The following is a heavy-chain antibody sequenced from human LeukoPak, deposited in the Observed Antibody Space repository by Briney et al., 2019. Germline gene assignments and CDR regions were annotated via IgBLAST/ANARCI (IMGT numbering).Heavy chain of an antibody. Sequence: GESLRLSCAASGFTFSSNYMGWVRQAPGKGLEWVSVIYSGGSTYYADSVKGRFTISRHNSKNTLYLQMNSLRAEDTAVYYCARGPPQDAFDIWGPGTMVTVSS. J-gene: IGHJ3*02. CDR3: ARGPPQDAFDI. CDR1: GFTFSSNY. CDR2: IYSGGST. V-gene: IGHV3-53*04.